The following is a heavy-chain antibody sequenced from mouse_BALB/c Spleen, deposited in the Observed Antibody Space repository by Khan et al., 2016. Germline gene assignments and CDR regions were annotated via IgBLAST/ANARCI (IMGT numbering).Heavy chain of an antibody. D-gene: IGHD2-13*01. CDR2: INTNTGEP. CDR1: EYTFTNYG. CDR3: ARTGDYPYYAMDY. V-gene: IGHV9-3*02. J-gene: IGHJ4*01. Sequence: QIQLVQSGPELKKPGETVKISCKASEYTFTNYGMNWVKQAPGKGLKWMGWINTNTGEPTYAEEFQGRFAFSLEASASTAYLQINNLKNEDSATDFCARTGDYPYYAMDYWGQGTSGTVAS.